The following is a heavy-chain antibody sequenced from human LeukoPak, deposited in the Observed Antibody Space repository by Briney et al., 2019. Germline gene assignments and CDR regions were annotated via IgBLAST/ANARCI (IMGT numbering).Heavy chain of an antibody. CDR2: ISYDGSNK. CDR3: AREVGASEFDY. V-gene: IGHV3-30*03. D-gene: IGHD1-26*01. J-gene: IGHJ4*02. CDR1: GFTFSSYG. Sequence: QPGGSLRLSCAASGFTFSSYGMHWVRQAPGKGLEWVAVISYDGSNKYYADSVKGRFTISRDNAKNSLYLQMNSLRAEDTAVYYCAREVGASEFDYWGQGTLVTVSS.